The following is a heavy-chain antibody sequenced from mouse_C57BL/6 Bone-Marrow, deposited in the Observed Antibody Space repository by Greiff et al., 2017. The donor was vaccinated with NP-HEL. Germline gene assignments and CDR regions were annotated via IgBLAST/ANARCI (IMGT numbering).Heavy chain of an antibody. CDR3: RAYYSNFYYAMDY. V-gene: IGHV1-55*01. CDR1: GYTFTSYW. Sequence: VQLQQPGAELVKPGASVKMSCKASGYTFTSYWITWVKQRPGQGLEWIGDIYPGSGSTNYNEKFKSKATLTVDTSSSTAYMQLSSLTSEDSAVYYCRAYYSNFYYAMDYWGQGTSVTVSS. CDR2: IYPGSGST. J-gene: IGHJ4*01. D-gene: IGHD2-5*01.